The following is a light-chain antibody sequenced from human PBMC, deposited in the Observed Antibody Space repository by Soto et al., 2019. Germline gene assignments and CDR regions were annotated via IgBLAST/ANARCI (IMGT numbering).Light chain of an antibody. V-gene: IGLV1-44*01. J-gene: IGLJ3*02. Sequence: QSVLTQPPSASGTPGQRVTISCSGSSSNIGRNAVNWYQQLPRTVPKLLIYGNYQRPSGVPDRFSGSESATSASLAISGLQSEDEADYYCAAWDDSLKSWVFGGGTKLTVL. CDR3: AAWDDSLKSWV. CDR2: GNY. CDR1: SSNIGRNA.